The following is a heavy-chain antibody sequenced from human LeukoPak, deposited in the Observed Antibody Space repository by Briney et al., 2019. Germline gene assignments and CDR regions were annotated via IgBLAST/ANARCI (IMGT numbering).Heavy chain of an antibody. V-gene: IGHV3-23*01. Sequence: QPGGSLRLSCAASGFTFSSYAMSWVRQAPGKGLEWVSAISGSGGSTYYADSVKGRFTISRDNSKNTLYLQMNSLRAEDTAVYYCARGDDYSSTFDNWGQETLVTVSS. D-gene: IGHD4-11*01. CDR3: ARGDDYSSTFDN. J-gene: IGHJ4*02. CDR2: ISGSGGST. CDR1: GFTFSSYA.